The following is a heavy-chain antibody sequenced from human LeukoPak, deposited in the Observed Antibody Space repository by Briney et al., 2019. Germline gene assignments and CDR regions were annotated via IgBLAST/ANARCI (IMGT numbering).Heavy chain of an antibody. Sequence: GGSLRLSCAASGFTFSDYYMSWIRQAPGKGLEWVSYISSSSSYTNYADSVKGRFTISRDDAKNSLYLQMNSLRAEDTAVYYCARDFGANNWFDPWGQGTLVTVSS. CDR3: ARDFGANNWFDP. J-gene: IGHJ5*02. CDR1: GFTFSDYY. D-gene: IGHD3-10*01. CDR2: ISSSSSYT. V-gene: IGHV3-11*06.